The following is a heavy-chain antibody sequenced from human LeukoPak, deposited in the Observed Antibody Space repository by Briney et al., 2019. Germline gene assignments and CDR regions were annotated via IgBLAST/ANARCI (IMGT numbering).Heavy chain of an antibody. Sequence: SETLSLTCIVSGNSISNSPYYWGWIRQPPGKGLEWIGYIYHSGSTYYNPSLKSRVTISVDRSKTQFSLKLSSVTAADTAVYYRATNRASGSYDYWGQGTLVTVSS. J-gene: IGHJ4*02. CDR2: IYHSGST. V-gene: IGHV4-30-2*01. CDR1: GNSISNSPYY. D-gene: IGHD1-26*01. CDR3: ATNRASGSYDY.